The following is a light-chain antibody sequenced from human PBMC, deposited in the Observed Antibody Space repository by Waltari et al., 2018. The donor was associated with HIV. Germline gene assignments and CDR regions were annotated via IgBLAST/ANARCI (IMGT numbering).Light chain of an antibody. J-gene: IGKJ2*01. CDR2: GAS. CDR3: QQRSNWPRT. V-gene: IGKV3-11*01. Sequence: EIMMTQSPATLSVSPGERVTLSCRASQSVSSNLAWYQQKPGQAPRLLIFGASNRATGIPARFSGSGSETDFSLTISSLEPEDFAVYYCQQRSNWPRTFGQGTRLEI. CDR1: QSVSSN.